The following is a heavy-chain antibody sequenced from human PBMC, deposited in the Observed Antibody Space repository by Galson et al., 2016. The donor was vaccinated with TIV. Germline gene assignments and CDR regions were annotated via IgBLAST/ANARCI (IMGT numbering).Heavy chain of an antibody. Sequence: SLRLSCAASGFTFNSNGIHWVRQAPGKGLVWVSRINSDGSSTTYADSVKGRFTISRDNAKNTLYLQMNSLRTEDTAVYYCARPSHYYDISSYYPLDYWGQGSLVTVSS. CDR1: GFTFNSNG. V-gene: IGHV3-74*01. D-gene: IGHD3-22*01. CDR3: ARPSHYYDISSYYPLDY. J-gene: IGHJ4*02. CDR2: INSDGSST.